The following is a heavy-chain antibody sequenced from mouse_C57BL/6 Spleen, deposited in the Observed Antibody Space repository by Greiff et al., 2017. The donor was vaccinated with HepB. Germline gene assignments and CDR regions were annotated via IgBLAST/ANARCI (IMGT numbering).Heavy chain of an antibody. V-gene: IGHV2-5*01. CDR1: GFSLTSYG. CDR2: IWRGGST. J-gene: IGHJ4*01. CDR3: AKKERGNYDAMDY. D-gene: IGHD2-1*01. Sequence: QVQLKESGPGLVQPSQSLSITCTVSGFSLTSYGVHWVRQSPGKGLEWLGVIWRGGSTDYNAAFMSRLSITKDNSKSQVFFKMNSLQADDTAIYCCAKKERGNYDAMDYWGQGTSVTVSS.